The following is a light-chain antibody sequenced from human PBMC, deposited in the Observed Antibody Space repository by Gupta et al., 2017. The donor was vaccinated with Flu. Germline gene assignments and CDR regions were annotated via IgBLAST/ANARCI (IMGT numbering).Light chain of an antibody. J-gene: IGKJ1*01. V-gene: IGKV1-5*03. CDR2: KAS. CDR1: QSIRTW. Sequence: DIQMDQAPSTVSASVGDRVTITCRASQSIRTWLAWYQQKPGKAPKLLIYKASSLESGVPSRFSGSGSGTEFTLTISSLQPDDFASYYCQQYKSYLWTFGQGTKVEIK. CDR3: QQYKSYLWT.